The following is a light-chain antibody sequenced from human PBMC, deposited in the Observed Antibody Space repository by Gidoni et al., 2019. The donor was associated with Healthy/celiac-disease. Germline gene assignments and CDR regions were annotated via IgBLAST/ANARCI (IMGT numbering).Light chain of an antibody. J-gene: IGKJ3*01. CDR2: LGS. CDR1: RASCIVMYTT. Sequence: DIVMTQSPLSQPPSPAGLVRASCIVMYTTIWIWYLQKPGQSPQLLIYLGSNRASGVPDRFSGSGSGTDFTLKISRVEAEDVGVYYCMQALQTPFTFGPGTKVDIK. V-gene: IGKV2-28*01. CDR3: MQALQTPFT.